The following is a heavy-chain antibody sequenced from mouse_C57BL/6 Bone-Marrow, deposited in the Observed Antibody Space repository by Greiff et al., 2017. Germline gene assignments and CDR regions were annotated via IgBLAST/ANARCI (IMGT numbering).Heavy chain of an antibody. D-gene: IGHD2-10*01. J-gene: IGHJ2*01. CDR3: ARPLLSKGVDY. CDR1: GFTFSSYG. Sequence: EVMLVESGGDLVKPGGSLKLSCAASGFTFSSYGMSWVRQTPDKRLEWVATIRSGGSYTYYPDSVKGRFTISRDHAKNTLYLQVNSLKSEDTAMYYCARPLLSKGVDYWSQGTALAVSS. CDR2: IRSGGSYT. V-gene: IGHV5-6*01.